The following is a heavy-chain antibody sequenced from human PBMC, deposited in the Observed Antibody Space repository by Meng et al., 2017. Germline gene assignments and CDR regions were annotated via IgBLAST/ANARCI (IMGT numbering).Heavy chain of an antibody. V-gene: IGHV1-2*06. D-gene: IGHD4-17*01. CDR3: ARDDYGDYFDY. CDR2: INPNSGGT. J-gene: IGHJ4*02. CDR1: GYTFTGYY. Sequence: QVHLGKSGAEVNKPGASVKVSRKATGYTFTGYYMHWVRQAPGQGLEWMGRINPNSGGTNYAQKFQGRVTMTRDTSISTAYMELSRLRSDDTAVYYCARDDYGDYFDYWGQGTLVTVSS.